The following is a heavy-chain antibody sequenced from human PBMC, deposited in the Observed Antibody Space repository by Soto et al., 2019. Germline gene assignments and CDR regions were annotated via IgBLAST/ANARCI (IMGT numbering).Heavy chain of an antibody. CDR2: IYYSGST. V-gene: IGHV4-59*08. Sequence: SETLSLTCTVSGGSISSYYWSWIRQPPGKGLEWIGYIYYSGSTNYNPSLKSRVTISVDTSKNQFSLKLSSVTAADTAVYYCARLNADTAMVDYWGQGTLVTVSS. CDR1: GGSISSYY. CDR3: ARLNADTAMVDY. J-gene: IGHJ4*02. D-gene: IGHD5-18*01.